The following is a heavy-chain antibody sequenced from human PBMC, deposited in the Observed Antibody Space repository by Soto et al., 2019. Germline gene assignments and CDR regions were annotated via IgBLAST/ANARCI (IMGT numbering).Heavy chain of an antibody. J-gene: IGHJ3*02. CDR1: GFTFRSSW. Sequence: EVQLVESGGGLVQPGGSLSLSCEASGFTFRSSWMSWVRQAPGKGLEWVSYIQPDGSETYYVDSVRGRFTISRDNAKNSLYLQMNSLRAEDTALYYCARDPSFGAFDIWCQGTMVTVSA. CDR3: ARDPSFGAFDI. CDR2: IQPDGSET. V-gene: IGHV3-7*01. D-gene: IGHD3-10*01.